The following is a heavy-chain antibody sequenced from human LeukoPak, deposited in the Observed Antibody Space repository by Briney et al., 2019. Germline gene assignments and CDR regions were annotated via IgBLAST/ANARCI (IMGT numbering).Heavy chain of an antibody. V-gene: IGHV3-74*01. CDR3: ARESGYHGSGFDP. Sequence: GGSLRLSCAASGFTFSDFAMIWVRQPPGKGLVWVSRIKSDGSSTSYADSVKGRFTISRDNAKNTLYLQMNSLRDEDTAVYYCARESGYHGSGFDPWGQGTLVTVSS. CDR1: GFTFSDFA. CDR2: IKSDGSST. J-gene: IGHJ5*02. D-gene: IGHD3-10*01.